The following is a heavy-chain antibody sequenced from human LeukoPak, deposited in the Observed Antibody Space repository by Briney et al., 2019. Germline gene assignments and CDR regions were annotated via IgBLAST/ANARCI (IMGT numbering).Heavy chain of an antibody. Sequence: PSETLSLTCGVSGYSISRGYYWAWIRQPPGKGLELIGEISYSGTPRYNPSLNSRITITLDTSKKQISLNLSPVTAADTAVYYCVRGNVKHYHSVADEYYYYMDVWGKGTAVIVTS. D-gene: IGHD6-19*01. CDR2: ISYSGTP. J-gene: IGHJ6*03. CDR1: GYSISRGYY. CDR3: VRGNVKHYHSVADEYYYYMDV. V-gene: IGHV4-38-2*01.